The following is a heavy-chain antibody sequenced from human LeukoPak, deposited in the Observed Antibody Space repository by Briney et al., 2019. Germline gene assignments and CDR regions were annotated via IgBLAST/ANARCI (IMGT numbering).Heavy chain of an antibody. D-gene: IGHD3-22*01. Sequence: SETLSLTCAVYSGSFSNYYWSWIRQPPGKGLEWIGEINHSGSTNYNPSLKSRVTISVDTSKNQISLKLNSVTAADTAVYYCGRDSRGPDYWGQGTLVTVSS. V-gene: IGHV4-34*01. CDR3: GRDSRGPDY. CDR1: SGSFSNYY. CDR2: INHSGST. J-gene: IGHJ4*02.